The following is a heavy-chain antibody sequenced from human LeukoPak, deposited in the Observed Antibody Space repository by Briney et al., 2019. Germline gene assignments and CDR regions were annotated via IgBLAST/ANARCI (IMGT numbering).Heavy chain of an antibody. J-gene: IGHJ6*03. Sequence: GGSLRLSCAASGFTFSSYEMNWVRQAPGKGLEWVSYISSSGSTIYYADSVKGRFTISRDNAKKSLYLQMDSLRAEDTAVYYCARGPYCSGGSCYPYYYYYYMDVWGKGTTVTVSS. D-gene: IGHD2-15*01. CDR3: ARGPYCSGGSCYPYYYYYYMDV. CDR1: GFTFSSYE. V-gene: IGHV3-48*03. CDR2: ISSSGSTI.